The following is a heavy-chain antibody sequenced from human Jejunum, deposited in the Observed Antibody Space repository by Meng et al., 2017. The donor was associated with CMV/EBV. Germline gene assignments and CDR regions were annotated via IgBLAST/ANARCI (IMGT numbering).Heavy chain of an antibody. V-gene: IGHV3-9*01. Sequence: FVDFAMRWVRQAPGKGLGWVSGISWNSGKINFADSVQGRFTISRDNAKNSLYLQMNSLRIEDTALYYCAKGRGSSWTGYFYGMDVWGQGTTVTVSS. J-gene: IGHJ6*02. D-gene: IGHD3/OR15-3a*01. CDR1: FVDFA. CDR2: ISWNSGKI. CDR3: AKGRGSSWTGYFYGMDV.